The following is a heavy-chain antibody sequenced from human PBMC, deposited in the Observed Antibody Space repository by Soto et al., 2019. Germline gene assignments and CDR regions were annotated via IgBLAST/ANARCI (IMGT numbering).Heavy chain of an antibody. V-gene: IGHV4-34*01. J-gene: IGHJ2*01. CDR2: INDRGSI. CDR3: ARESHDILTGPPWVWYFDL. D-gene: IGHD3-9*01. CDR1: GGSFSGYY. Sequence: QVQLQQWGAGPLRPLETLSLTCGVSGGSFSGYYWAWIRQSPGKGLEWIGEINDRGSINYNPSLKSRFSISVDTSKNHYSLNLRSVTAAETAVYYCARESHDILTGPPWVWYFDLWGRGTLVTVSS.